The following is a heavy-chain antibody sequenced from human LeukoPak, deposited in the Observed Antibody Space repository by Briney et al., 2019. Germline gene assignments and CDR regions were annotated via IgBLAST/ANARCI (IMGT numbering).Heavy chain of an antibody. CDR3: ARDTMDYYDIFVPDDAFDI. Sequence: ASVKVSCKASGYTFTSYGISWVRQAPGQGLEWMGWISAYNGNTNYAQMLQGRVTMTTDTSTSTSSMELRSLRSDDTAVYYCARDTMDYYDIFVPDDAFDIWGQGTMVTVSS. CDR2: ISAYNGNT. V-gene: IGHV1-18*01. CDR1: GYTFTSYG. J-gene: IGHJ3*02. D-gene: IGHD3-22*01.